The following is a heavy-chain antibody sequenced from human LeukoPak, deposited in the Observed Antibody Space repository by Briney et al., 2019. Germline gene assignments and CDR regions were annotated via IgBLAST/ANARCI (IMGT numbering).Heavy chain of an antibody. Sequence: SVKVSCKASVGTFSSYAISWVRQAPGQGLEWMGGIIPIFGTANYAQKFQGRVTITADESTSTAYMELSSLRSEDTAVYYCARDGNSNPYSWFDPWGQGTLVTVSS. CDR3: ARDGNSNPYSWFDP. CDR2: IIPIFGTA. D-gene: IGHD4-11*01. CDR1: VGTFSSYA. J-gene: IGHJ5*02. V-gene: IGHV1-69*13.